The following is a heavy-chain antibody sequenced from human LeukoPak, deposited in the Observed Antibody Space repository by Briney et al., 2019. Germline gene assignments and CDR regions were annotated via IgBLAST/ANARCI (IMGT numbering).Heavy chain of an antibody. CDR1: GDDFSRSW. D-gene: IGHD2-2*01. CDR2: IFPEDSDT. V-gene: IGHV5-51*01. Sequence: GQSLKISCQVSGDDFSRSWIGWARQVPGKGLDWMGIIFPEDSDTRYSPSFQGHVTFSADKSTNTAYLHWDSLRASDTAIYFCARHALPRYASTQPFGAWGQGTLVTVSS. CDR3: ARHALPRYASTQPFGA. J-gene: IGHJ5*02.